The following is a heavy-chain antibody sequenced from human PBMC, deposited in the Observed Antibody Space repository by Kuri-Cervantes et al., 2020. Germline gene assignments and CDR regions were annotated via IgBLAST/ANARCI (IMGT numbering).Heavy chain of an antibody. CDR3: ARGLYCSGGSCYFGYYYYYGMDV. CDR1: GYTFTRYG. CDR2: ISAYNGNT. J-gene: IGHJ6*02. Sequence: ASAKVSCKAFGYTFTRYGITWVRQAPGQGLEWMGWISAYNGNTNYAQKLQGRVTMTTDTSTSTAYMELRSLRSDDTAVYYCARGLYCSGGSCYFGYYYYYGMDVWGQGTTVTVSS. D-gene: IGHD2-15*01. V-gene: IGHV1-18*01.